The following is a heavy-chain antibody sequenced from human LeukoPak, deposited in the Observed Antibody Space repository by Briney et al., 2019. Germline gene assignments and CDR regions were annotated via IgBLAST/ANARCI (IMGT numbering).Heavy chain of an antibody. CDR2: ISYDGSNK. V-gene: IGHV3-30*18. CDR3: AKDRRVVPAATFDY. D-gene: IGHD2-2*01. Sequence: GGSLRLFCGASGFTFSSYGMHWVRQAPGKGLEWVAVISYDGSNKYYADSVKGRFTISRDNSKNTLYLQMNSLRAEDTAVYYCAKDRRVVPAATFDYWGQGTLVTVSS. J-gene: IGHJ4*02. CDR1: GFTFSSYG.